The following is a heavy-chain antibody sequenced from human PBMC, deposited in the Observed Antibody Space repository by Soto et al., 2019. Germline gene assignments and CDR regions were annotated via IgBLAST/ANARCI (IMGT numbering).Heavy chain of an antibody. J-gene: IGHJ6*02. CDR1: GSTFSSYS. CDR3: ARDLGQVAYYYYGMDV. D-gene: IGHD3-10*01. Sequence: GGSLRLSCAASGSTFSSYSMNWVRQAPGKGLEWVSSISSSSSYIYYADSVKGRFTISRDNAKNSLYLQMNSLRAEDTAVYYCARDLGQVAYYYYGMDVWGQGTTVTVSS. V-gene: IGHV3-21*01. CDR2: ISSSSSYI.